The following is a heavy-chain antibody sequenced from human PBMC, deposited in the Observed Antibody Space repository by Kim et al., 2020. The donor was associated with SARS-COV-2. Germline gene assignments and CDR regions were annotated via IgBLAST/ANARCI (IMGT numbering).Heavy chain of an antibody. Sequence: SETLSLTCTVSGGSISSSSYYWGWIRQPPGKGLEWIGSIYYSGSTYYNPTLKSRVTISVDTSKNQFSLKLSSVTAADTAVYYCARPIPAAILGFDPWGQGTLVTVSS. J-gene: IGHJ5*02. D-gene: IGHD2-2*01. V-gene: IGHV4-39*01. CDR3: ARPIPAAILGFDP. CDR1: GGSISSSSYY. CDR2: IYYSGST.